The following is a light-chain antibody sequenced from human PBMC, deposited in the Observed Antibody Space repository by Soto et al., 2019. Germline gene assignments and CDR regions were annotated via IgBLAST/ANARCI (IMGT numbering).Light chain of an antibody. J-gene: IGKJ2*01. CDR3: QQQSCLGIYT. CDR1: QSVSRY. V-gene: IGKV3-11*01. CDR2: GVS. Sequence: EIVLTQSPATMYLAPGERATLSCRASQSVSRYLACFQQKPGQAPRLLIYGVSNRATGIPARFSGRGSGTDFTLSIIILVTEDDLVFYCQQQSCLGIYTFGEGTKVEI.